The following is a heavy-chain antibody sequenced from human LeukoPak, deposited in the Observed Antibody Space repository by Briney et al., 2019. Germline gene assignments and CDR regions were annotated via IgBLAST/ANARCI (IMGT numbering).Heavy chain of an antibody. V-gene: IGHV1-18*01. Sequence: ASVKVSCKASGYTFTSYGISWVRQAPGQGLEWMGWISAYNGNTNYAQKLQGRVTMTTDTSTSTAYMELRSLRSDDTAVYYCARAGPAWYYCDSSGYPFDYWGQGTLVTVSS. D-gene: IGHD3-22*01. CDR2: ISAYNGNT. J-gene: IGHJ4*02. CDR3: ARAGPAWYYCDSSGYPFDY. CDR1: GYTFTSYG.